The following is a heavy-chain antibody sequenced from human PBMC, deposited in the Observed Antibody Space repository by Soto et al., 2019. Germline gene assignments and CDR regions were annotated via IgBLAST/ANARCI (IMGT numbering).Heavy chain of an antibody. CDR3: ARGSGWYYYFDY. J-gene: IGHJ4*02. CDR2: IYYSGST. V-gene: IGHV4-59*01. D-gene: IGHD6-19*01. CDR1: GGSISSYY. Sequence: SETLSLTCTASGGSISSYYWSWIRQPPGKGLEWIGYIYYSGSTNYNPSLKSRVTISVDTSKNQFSLKLSSVTAADTAVYYCARGSGWYYYFDYWGQGTLVTVSS.